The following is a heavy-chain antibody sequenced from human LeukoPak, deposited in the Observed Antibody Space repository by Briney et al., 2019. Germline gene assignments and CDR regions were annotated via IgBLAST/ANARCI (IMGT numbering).Heavy chain of an antibody. CDR3: ARDSYSSSDKFDY. V-gene: IGHV4-39*02. D-gene: IGHD6-6*01. CDR1: GGSISSSSYY. Sequence: SETLSLTCTVSGGSISSSSYYWGWIRQPPGKGLEWIGSNYYSGSTYYNPSLKSRVTISVDTSKNPFSLKLSSVTAADTAVYYCARDSYSSSDKFDYWGQGTLVTVSS. J-gene: IGHJ4*02. CDR2: NYYSGST.